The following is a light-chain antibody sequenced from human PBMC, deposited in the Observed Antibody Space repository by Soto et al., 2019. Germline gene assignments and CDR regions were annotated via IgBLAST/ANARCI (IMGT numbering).Light chain of an antibody. CDR1: QSVDTTF. Sequence: EIVLTQSPGSLSLSPGQRATLSCRASQSVDTTFFAWYQKKPGQAPRLLIYGASKRATGIPDRFSGSGSGTHFTLISSRLEPEDFAVYYCQQYMSSVTFGQGTKVEIK. J-gene: IGKJ1*01. CDR2: GAS. V-gene: IGKV3-20*01. CDR3: QQYMSSVT.